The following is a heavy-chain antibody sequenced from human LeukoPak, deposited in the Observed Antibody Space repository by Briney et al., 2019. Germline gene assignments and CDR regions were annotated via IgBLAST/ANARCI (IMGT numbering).Heavy chain of an antibody. Sequence: LPGGSLRLSCAASGFTFGNSWVHWVRQAPGKGLVWVSLINADGSTATYADSVKGRFTISRDNARNTLSLQMNSLTIEDTAVYYCVVVVELPDSDGFDVWGQGTMITVSS. J-gene: IGHJ3*01. CDR3: VVVVELPDSDGFDV. D-gene: IGHD1-7*01. CDR2: INADGSTA. CDR1: GFTFGNSW. V-gene: IGHV3-74*01.